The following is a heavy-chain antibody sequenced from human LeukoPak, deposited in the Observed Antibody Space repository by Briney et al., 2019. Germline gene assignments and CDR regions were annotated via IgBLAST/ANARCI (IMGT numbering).Heavy chain of an antibody. V-gene: IGHV5-51*01. J-gene: IGHJ3*02. CDR1: GYSFTSYW. Sequence: GESLKISCKGSGYSFTSYWIGWVRQMPGKGLEWMGIIFPGDSDTRYSPSFQGQVTISADKSISTAYLQWSSLKASDTAMYYCAKSVAYYYDSSGATDAFDIWGQGTMVTVSS. CDR2: IFPGDSDT. D-gene: IGHD3-22*01. CDR3: AKSVAYYYDSSGATDAFDI.